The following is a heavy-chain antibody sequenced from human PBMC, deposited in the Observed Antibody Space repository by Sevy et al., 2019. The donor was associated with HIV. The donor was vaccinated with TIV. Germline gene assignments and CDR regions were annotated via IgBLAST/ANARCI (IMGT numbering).Heavy chain of an antibody. J-gene: IGHJ4*02. Sequence: GGSLRLSCEVSGSTFKNHGMHWVRQAPGKGLEWLAAIRSDDTAVDYAASVKGRFTISRDIFKNTLYLQMNSLRVDDTAVYYCAKWSGDYPLYYCDFWGQGTLVTVSS. CDR3: AKWSGDYPLYYCDF. V-gene: IGHV3-30*02. D-gene: IGHD2-21*02. CDR1: GSTFKNHG. CDR2: IRSDDTAV.